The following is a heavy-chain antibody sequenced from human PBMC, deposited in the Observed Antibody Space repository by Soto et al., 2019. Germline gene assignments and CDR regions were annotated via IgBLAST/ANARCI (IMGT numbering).Heavy chain of an antibody. CDR1: GFTFSSYW. J-gene: IGHJ4*02. CDR3: VRGGWLPRAFDY. Sequence: GGSLRLSCAASGFTFSSYWMHWVRQAPGKGLLWVSRSNSDGSSTNYADSVKGRFTISRDNAKNTLWLQMNSLRGEDTAVYYCVRGGWLPRAFDYWGQGTLVTVSS. V-gene: IGHV3-74*01. CDR2: SNSDGSST. D-gene: IGHD5-12*01.